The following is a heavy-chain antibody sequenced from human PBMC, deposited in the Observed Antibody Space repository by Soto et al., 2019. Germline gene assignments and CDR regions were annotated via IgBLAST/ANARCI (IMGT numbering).Heavy chain of an antibody. D-gene: IGHD1-26*01. Sequence: QVQLVESGGGVVQPGRSLRLSCAASGFTFSSYGMHWVRQAPGKGLKWVAVISYDGSNKYYADSVKGRFTISRDNSKNTLYLQMNSLRAEDTAVYYCAKDVVVGATPGLGDYYYYYGMDVWGQGTTVTVSS. CDR1: GFTFSSYG. V-gene: IGHV3-30*18. J-gene: IGHJ6*02. CDR2: ISYDGSNK. CDR3: AKDVVVGATPGLGDYYYYYGMDV.